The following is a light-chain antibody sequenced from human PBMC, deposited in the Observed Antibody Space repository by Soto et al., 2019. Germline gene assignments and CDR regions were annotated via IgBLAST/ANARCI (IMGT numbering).Light chain of an antibody. J-gene: IGKJ2*01. CDR2: GAS. CDR3: HQYDNWPYT. CDR1: QSVSSY. V-gene: IGKV3-15*01. Sequence: EIVMTQSPATLSVSPGERATLSCRASQSVSSYLAWYQQKPGQAPRLLMYGASTRATAIPARFSGSGSGTAFTLTISSLQSEDFAVYYCHQYDNWPYTFGQGTKLEIK.